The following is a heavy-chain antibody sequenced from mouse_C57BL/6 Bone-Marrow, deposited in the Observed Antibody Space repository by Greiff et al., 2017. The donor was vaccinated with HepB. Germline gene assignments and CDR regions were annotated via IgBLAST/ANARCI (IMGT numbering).Heavy chain of an antibody. Sequence: EVKLMESGGGLVKPGGSLKLSCAASGFTFSSYTMSWVRQTPEKRLEWVATISGGGGNTYYPDSVKGRFTISRDNAKNTLYLQMSSLRSEDTALYYCARHEGWLLRGGAMDYWGQGTSVTVSS. D-gene: IGHD2-3*01. CDR1: GFTFSSYT. V-gene: IGHV5-9*01. CDR2: ISGGGGNT. J-gene: IGHJ4*01. CDR3: ARHEGWLLRGGAMDY.